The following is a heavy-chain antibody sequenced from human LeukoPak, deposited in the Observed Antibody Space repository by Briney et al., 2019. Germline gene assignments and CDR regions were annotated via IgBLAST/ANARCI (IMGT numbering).Heavy chain of an antibody. Sequence: ASVKVSCKASGYTFTSYYMHWVRQAPGQGLEWMGTINPSGGSTSYAQKFQGRVTMTRDTSTSTVYMELSSLRSEDTAVYYCAYSGAANWFDPWGQGTLVTVSS. D-gene: IGHD2-21*01. V-gene: IGHV1-46*01. CDR2: INPSGGST. CDR3: AYSGAANWFDP. CDR1: GYTFTSYY. J-gene: IGHJ5*02.